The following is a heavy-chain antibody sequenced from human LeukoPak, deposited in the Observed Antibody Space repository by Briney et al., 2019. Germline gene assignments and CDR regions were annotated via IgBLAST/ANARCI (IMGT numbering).Heavy chain of an antibody. V-gene: IGHV3-23*01. J-gene: IGHJ4*02. CDR1: GFTFSNYA. CDR2: ISGTGSGT. Sequence: GGSLRLSSAASGFTFSNYAMSWVPQAPGQGLGWGAAISGTGSGTYYADSVKGRCTISRDNSKNTLYLQINSLRAEDTAVYYCAKRPMARTFDFWGQGTLVTVSS. D-gene: IGHD3-10*01. CDR3: AKRPMARTFDF.